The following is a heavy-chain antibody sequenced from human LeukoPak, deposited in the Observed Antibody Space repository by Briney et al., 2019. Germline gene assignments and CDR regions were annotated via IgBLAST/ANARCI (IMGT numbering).Heavy chain of an antibody. V-gene: IGHV1-18*01. CDR2: ISAYNGNT. Sequence: ASVKVSCKASGHTFSNYVISWVRQAPGQGLEWMGWISAYNGNTNYAQKVQGRVTMTTDTSTSTVHMELRSLISDDTAMYYCARVGSGWSIEYWGQGTLVTVSS. J-gene: IGHJ4*02. CDR1: GHTFSNYV. D-gene: IGHD6-19*01. CDR3: ARVGSGWSIEY.